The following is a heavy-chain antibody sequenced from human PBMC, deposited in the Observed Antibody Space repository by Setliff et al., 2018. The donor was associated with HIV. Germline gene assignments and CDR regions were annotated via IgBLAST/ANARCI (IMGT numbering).Heavy chain of an antibody. CDR1: GFTVRNYW. V-gene: IGHV3-74*01. CDR3: VRDITTCWDV. D-gene: IGHD4-4*01. Sequence: GGSLRLSCAASGFTVRNYWMHWVRQAPGKGLVWVSRIDGDGSGTSYADSVQGRFTISRDNAKNTLYLQMNSLRAEDTAVYYCVRDITTCWDVWGQGTTVTVS. J-gene: IGHJ6*02. CDR2: IDGDGSGT.